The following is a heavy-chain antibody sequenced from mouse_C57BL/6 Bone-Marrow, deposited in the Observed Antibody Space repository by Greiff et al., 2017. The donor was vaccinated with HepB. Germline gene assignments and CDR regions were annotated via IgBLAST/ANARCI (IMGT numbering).Heavy chain of an antibody. Sequence: QVQLKESGAELAKPGASVKLSCKASGYTFTSYWMHWVKQRPGQGLEWIGYINPSSGYTKYNQKFKDKATLTADKSSSTAYMQLSSLTYEDSAVYYCARPYGTLYWYFDVWGTGTTVTVSS. J-gene: IGHJ1*03. V-gene: IGHV1-7*01. CDR3: ARPYGTLYWYFDV. D-gene: IGHD1-1*01. CDR1: GYTFTSYW. CDR2: INPSSGYT.